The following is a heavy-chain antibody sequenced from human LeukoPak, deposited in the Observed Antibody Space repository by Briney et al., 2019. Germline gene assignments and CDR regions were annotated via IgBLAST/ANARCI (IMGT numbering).Heavy chain of an antibody. V-gene: IGHV3-30*18. CDR1: GFTFSSYG. CDR3: AKSGSPTGPKVNNWFDP. Sequence: GGSLRLSCAASGFTFSSYGMHWVRQAPGKGLEWVAVISYDGSNKYYADSVKGRFTISRDNSKNTLYLQMNSLRAEDTAVYYCAKSGSPTGPKVNNWFDPWGQGTLVTVSS. D-gene: IGHD1-14*01. J-gene: IGHJ5*02. CDR2: ISYDGSNK.